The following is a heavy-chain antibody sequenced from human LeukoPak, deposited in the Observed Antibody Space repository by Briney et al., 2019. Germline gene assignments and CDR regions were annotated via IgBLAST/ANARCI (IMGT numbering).Heavy chain of an antibody. D-gene: IGHD5-12*01. J-gene: IGHJ5*01. CDR1: GFSLTRSS. CDR2: ISSGGTYI. Sequence: GGSLRLSRAASGFSLTRSSMHWVRQAPGKGLEWVSSISSGGTYIYYADSVKGRFTISRDNDKNSLYMQMNSLRVEDTAVYYCAREEQATYNWFDSWGQGTLVTVSS. V-gene: IGHV3-21*01. CDR3: AREEQATYNWFDS.